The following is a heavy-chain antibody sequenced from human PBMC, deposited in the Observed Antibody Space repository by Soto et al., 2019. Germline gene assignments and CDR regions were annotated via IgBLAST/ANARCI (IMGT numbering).Heavy chain of an antibody. D-gene: IGHD3-16*01. V-gene: IGHV3-33*01. Sequence: QVQRLESGGGVVQPGRSLRLSCAASGFTFSSYGMHWVRQAPGKGLEWVAVIWYDGSNKYYADSVKGRFTFSRDNSKNTLYLQMNSRRAEDTDVYYCARDEGDFYLWGRGTLVTVSS. CDR2: IWYDGSNK. CDR1: GFTFSSYG. J-gene: IGHJ2*01. CDR3: ARDEGDFYL.